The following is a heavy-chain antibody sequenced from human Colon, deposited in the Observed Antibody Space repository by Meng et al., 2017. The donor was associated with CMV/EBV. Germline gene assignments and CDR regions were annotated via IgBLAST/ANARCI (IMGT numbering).Heavy chain of an antibody. Sequence: GGSLRLSCTVSSGSFSSGSFFWAYIRQPPGKGLEWAASISYDGEKKYYADSVKGRFTISRDNSNNTVSLQMNALTTADTSVYYCAKVVVAETALFYYGLDVWGQGTTVTVSS. V-gene: IGHV3-30*04. CDR2: ISYDGEKK. J-gene: IGHJ6*02. CDR1: SGSFSSGS. CDR3: AKVVVAETALFYYGLDV. D-gene: IGHD2-15*01.